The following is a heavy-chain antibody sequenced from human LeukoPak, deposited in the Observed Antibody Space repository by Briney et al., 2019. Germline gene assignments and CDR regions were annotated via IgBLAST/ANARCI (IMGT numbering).Heavy chain of an antibody. CDR2: IWYDGSNQ. J-gene: IGHJ4*02. D-gene: IGHD5-12*01. Sequence: GGSLRLSCAASGFTFSTYVMHWVRQAPGKGLEWVAVIWYDGSNQNYADSEKGRFTISRDNSKNTLYLQMNSLRAEDTAVYYCARDHGYSGYDYYFDYWGQGTLVTVSS. V-gene: IGHV3-33*01. CDR1: GFTFSTYV. CDR3: ARDHGYSGYDYYFDY.